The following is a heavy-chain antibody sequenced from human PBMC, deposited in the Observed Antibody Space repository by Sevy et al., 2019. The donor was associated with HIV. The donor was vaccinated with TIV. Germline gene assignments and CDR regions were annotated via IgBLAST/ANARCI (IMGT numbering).Heavy chain of an antibody. D-gene: IGHD6-19*01. CDR1: AFTFSSYG. CDR3: AKGGQWLVRDWFDP. V-gene: IGHV3-30*18. J-gene: IGHJ5*02. Sequence: GGSLRLSCAASAFTFSSYGMHWVRQAPGKGLDWVTVISYDGSNKYYADSVKGRFTISRDNSKNTLYLQMNSLRVEDTAVYYCAKGGQWLVRDWFDPWGQGTLVTVSS. CDR2: ISYDGSNK.